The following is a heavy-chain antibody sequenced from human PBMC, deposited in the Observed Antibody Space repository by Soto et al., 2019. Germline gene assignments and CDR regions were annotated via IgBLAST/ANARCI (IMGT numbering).Heavy chain of an antibody. D-gene: IGHD3-9*01. CDR3: AKVYYDILTGPFDY. CDR2: ISYDGSNK. V-gene: IGHV3-30*18. J-gene: IGHJ4*02. Sequence: GGSLRLSCAASGFTFSSYGMHWVRQAPGKGLEWVAVISYDGSNKYYADSVKGRFTISRDNSKNTLYLQMNSLRAEDTAVYYCAKVYYDILTGPFDYWGQGTLVTVSS. CDR1: GFTFSSYG.